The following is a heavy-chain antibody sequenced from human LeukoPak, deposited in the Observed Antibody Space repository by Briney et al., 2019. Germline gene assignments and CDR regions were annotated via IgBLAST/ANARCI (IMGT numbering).Heavy chain of an antibody. CDR2: IWYDGSNK. V-gene: IGHV3-33*01. J-gene: IGHJ4*02. CDR1: GFTFSSYG. Sequence: QPGGSLRLSCAASGFTFSSYGMHWVRQAPGKGLEWVAVIWYDGSNKYYADSVKGRFTISRDNSKNTLYLQMNSLRAEDTAVYYCARDSAAARGKFDYWGQGTLVTVSS. D-gene: IGHD6-13*01. CDR3: ARDSAAARGKFDY.